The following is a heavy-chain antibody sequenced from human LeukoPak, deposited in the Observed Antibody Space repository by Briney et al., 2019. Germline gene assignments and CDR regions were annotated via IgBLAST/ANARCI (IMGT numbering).Heavy chain of an antibody. CDR1: GYSISSGYY. CDR3: ARDRGSGYYYSYYFDY. J-gene: IGHJ4*02. Sequence: PSETLSLTCTVSGYSISSGYYWSWIRQPPGKGLEWIGEINHSGSTNYNPSLKSRVTISVDTSKNQFSLKLSSVTAADTAVYYCARDRGSGYYYSYYFDYWGQGTLVTVSS. D-gene: IGHD3-22*01. CDR2: INHSGST. V-gene: IGHV4-38-2*02.